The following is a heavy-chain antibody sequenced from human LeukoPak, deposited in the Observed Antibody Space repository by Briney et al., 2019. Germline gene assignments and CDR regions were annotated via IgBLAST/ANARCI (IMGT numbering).Heavy chain of an antibody. J-gene: IGHJ6*02. CDR2: IYSGGST. CDR3: ARDCTNGVCYTPSRHYYYYGMDV. D-gene: IGHD2-8*01. Sequence: GGSLRLSCAASGFTVSSNYMSWVRQAPGKGLEWVSVIYSGGSTYYADSVKGRFTISRDNSKNTLYLQMNSLRAEDTAVYYCARDCTNGVCYTPSRHYYYYGMDVWDQGTTVTVSS. CDR1: GFTVSSNY. V-gene: IGHV3-66*01.